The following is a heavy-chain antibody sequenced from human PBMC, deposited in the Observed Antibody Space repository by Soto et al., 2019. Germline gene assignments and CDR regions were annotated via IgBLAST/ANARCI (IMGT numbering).Heavy chain of an antibody. Sequence: GGSLRLSCAASGFTFSTSWMDWVRQTPGKGLEWVANINPDGSAKNYVDSVKGRFTISRDNAKNSLFLQMSSLTAEDSGLYFCSRYLDFWGQGTLVTVSS. J-gene: IGHJ4*02. CDR3: SRYLDF. CDR2: INPDGSAK. CDR1: GFTFSTSW. V-gene: IGHV3-7*01.